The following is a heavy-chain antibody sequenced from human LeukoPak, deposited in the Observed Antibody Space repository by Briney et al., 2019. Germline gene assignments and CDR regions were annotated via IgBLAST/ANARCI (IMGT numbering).Heavy chain of an antibody. CDR3: ARDIGNGGSFSFDY. V-gene: IGHV4-38-2*02. CDR1: GYSISSGYD. CDR2: IYHSGSP. J-gene: IGHJ4*02. D-gene: IGHD1-26*01. Sequence: PSETLSLTCAVSGYSISSGYDWGSIRQPPGKGLERIGSIYHSGSPYYNPSLKSRVTISIDPSQNQSSLKLSYVTAADTAVYYCARDIGNGGSFSFDYWGQGTLVTVSS.